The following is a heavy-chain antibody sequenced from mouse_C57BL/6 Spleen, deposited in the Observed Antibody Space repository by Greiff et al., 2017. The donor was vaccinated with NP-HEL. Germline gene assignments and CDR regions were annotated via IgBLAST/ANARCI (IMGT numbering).Heavy chain of an antibody. CDR3: ARDTDYYGSSYFYAMDY. V-gene: IGHV5-4*01. J-gene: IGHJ4*01. CDR2: ISDGGSYT. CDR1: GFTFSSYA. Sequence: EVKLMESGGGLVKPGGSLKLSCAASGFTFSSYAMSWVRQTPEKRLEWVATISDGGSYTYYPDNVKGRFTISRDNAKKNLYLQMSHLKSDDTAMYYCARDTDYYGSSYFYAMDYWGQGTSVTVSS. D-gene: IGHD1-1*01.